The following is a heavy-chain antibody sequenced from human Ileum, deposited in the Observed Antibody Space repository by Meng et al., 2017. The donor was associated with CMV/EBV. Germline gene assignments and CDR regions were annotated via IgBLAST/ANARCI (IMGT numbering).Heavy chain of an antibody. Sequence: ASVKVSCKASGYTFTGYYMHWVRQAPGQGLEWMGWINPNSGGTNYAQKFQGRVTMTRDTSISTAYVELRSLTPDDTAVYYCVRDAYYNCDYWGQGTLVTVSS. D-gene: IGHD3-10*01. J-gene: IGHJ4*02. CDR3: VRDAYYNCDY. CDR2: INPNSGGT. CDR1: GYTFTGYY. V-gene: IGHV1-2*02.